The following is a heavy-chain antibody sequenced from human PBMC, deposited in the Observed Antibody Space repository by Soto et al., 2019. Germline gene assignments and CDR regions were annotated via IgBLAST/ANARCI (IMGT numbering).Heavy chain of an antibody. V-gene: IGHV3-74*01. D-gene: IGHD3-10*01. CDR3: ASMLWFGELFHSDP. CDR1: GFTFSSYW. J-gene: IGHJ5*02. Sequence: EVQLVESGGGLVQPGGSLRLSCAASGFTFSSYWMHWVRQAPGKGLVWVSRINSGGRSTSYADSVKGRFTISRDNDKNTLYLQMTSLRAEDTAVYYCASMLWFGELFHSDPWGQGTLVTVSS. CDR2: INSGGRST.